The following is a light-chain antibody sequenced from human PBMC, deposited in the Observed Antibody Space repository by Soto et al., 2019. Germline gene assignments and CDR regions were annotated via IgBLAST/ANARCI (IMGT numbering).Light chain of an antibody. CDR1: QSVSSN. V-gene: IGKV3-20*01. Sequence: EIVMTQTTATLSVSPGERATLSCRASQSVSSNLAWYQQKPGQAPTLLIYGASTRATGIPDRFSGSGSETDFTLTISRLEPEDFAVYYCQHYGSSPRTFGQGTNVDIK. CDR3: QHYGSSPRT. CDR2: GAS. J-gene: IGKJ1*01.